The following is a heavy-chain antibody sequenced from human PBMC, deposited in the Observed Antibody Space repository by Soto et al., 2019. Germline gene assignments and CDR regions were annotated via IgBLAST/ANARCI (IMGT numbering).Heavy chain of an antibody. J-gene: IGHJ4*02. CDR3: ATGLSSLGWFALGAPFDS. V-gene: IGHV3-23*01. D-gene: IGHD3-10*01. CDR1: GFTFSSYA. Sequence: GGSLRLACAASGFTFSSYAMNWVRQAHGKGLERVSSISANGRNTYYADSVKGRFTISRDRSKNTLYLQLDSLRVEDTAIYSCATGLSSLGWFALGAPFDSWGQGTLVTVSS. CDR2: ISANGRNT.